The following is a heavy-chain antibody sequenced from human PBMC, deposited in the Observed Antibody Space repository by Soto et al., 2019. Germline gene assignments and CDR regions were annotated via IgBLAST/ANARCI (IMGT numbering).Heavy chain of an antibody. Sequence: PSETLSLTCTVSGGSISSYYWSCIRQPAWKGLEWIGRIYTSGSTNYNPSLKSRVTMSVDTSKNQFSLKLSSVTAADTAVYYCARGSSWGIYYYGMDVWGQGTTVTVSS. J-gene: IGHJ6*02. CDR1: GGSISSYY. CDR2: IYTSGST. CDR3: ARGSSWGIYYYGMDV. V-gene: IGHV4-4*07. D-gene: IGHD6-13*01.